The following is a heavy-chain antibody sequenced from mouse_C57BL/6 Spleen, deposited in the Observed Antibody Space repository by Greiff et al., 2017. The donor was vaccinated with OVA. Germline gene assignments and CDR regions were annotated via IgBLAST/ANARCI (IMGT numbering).Heavy chain of an antibody. V-gene: IGHV1-59*01. CDR2: IDPSDSYT. CDR1: GYTFTSYW. Sequence: QVQLQQPGAELVRPGTSVKLSCKASGYTFTSYWMHWVKQRPGQGLEWIGVIDPSDSYTNYNQKFKGKATLTVDTSSSTAYMQLSSLTSEDSAVYYCARALYSNYPYYYAMDYWGQGTSVTVSS. J-gene: IGHJ4*01. CDR3: ARALYSNYPYYYAMDY. D-gene: IGHD2-5*01.